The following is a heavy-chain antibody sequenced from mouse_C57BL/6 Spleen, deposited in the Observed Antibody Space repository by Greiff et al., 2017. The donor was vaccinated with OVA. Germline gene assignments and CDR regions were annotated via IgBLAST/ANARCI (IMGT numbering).Heavy chain of an antibody. CDR2: INPNNGGT. V-gene: IGHV1-18*01. CDR1: GYTFTDYN. CDR3: ARGATVGAYYAMDD. J-gene: IGHJ4*01. D-gene: IGHD1-1*01. Sequence: VHVKQSGPELVKPGASVKIPCKASGYTFTDYNMDWVKQSHGKSLEWIGDINPNNGGTIYNQKFKGKATLTVDKSSSTAYMGLRSLTSEDTAVYYCARGATVGAYYAMDDWGQGTSVTVSS.